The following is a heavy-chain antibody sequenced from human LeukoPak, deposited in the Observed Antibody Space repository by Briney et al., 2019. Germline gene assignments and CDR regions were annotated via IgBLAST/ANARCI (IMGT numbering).Heavy chain of an antibody. D-gene: IGHD4-17*01. CDR3: ARSMTTVTTSGRVGY. Sequence: GGSLRLSCAASGFTFSSYAMSWVRQAPGKGLEWVSAISGSGGSTYYADSVKGRFTISRDNSKNTLYLQMNSLRAEDTAVYYCARSMTTVTTSGRVGYWGQGTLVTVSS. CDR1: GFTFSSYA. CDR2: ISGSGGST. J-gene: IGHJ4*02. V-gene: IGHV3-23*01.